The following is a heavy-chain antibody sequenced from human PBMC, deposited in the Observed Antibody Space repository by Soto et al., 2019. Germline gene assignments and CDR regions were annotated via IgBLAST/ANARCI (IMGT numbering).Heavy chain of an antibody. D-gene: IGHD6-13*01. J-gene: IGHJ6*01. V-gene: IGHV3-33*01. CDR2: IWYDGSKI. CDR1: GFTFSSYG. CDR3: ARPLEQHQLGFGMDV. Sequence: QVQLVQSGGGVVQSGGSLRLSCAASGFTFSSYGMHWVRQAPGKGLEWVAVIWYDGSKIYYADYVKGRFTISRDNSKSTVNLQMNRLRAEDTAVYYGARPLEQHQLGFGMDVWGQGSPVTVSS.